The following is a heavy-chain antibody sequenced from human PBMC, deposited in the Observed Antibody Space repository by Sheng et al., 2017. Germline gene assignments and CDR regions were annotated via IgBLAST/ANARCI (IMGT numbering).Heavy chain of an antibody. J-gene: IGHJ5*02. Sequence: QVQLQESGPGLVKPSETLSLTCTVSGGSVSSGSYYWSWIRQPPGKGLEWIGYIYYSGSTNYNPSLKSRVTISVDTSKNQFSLKLSSVTAADTAVYYCARRTTVTTMPFDPWGQGTLVTVSS. CDR1: GGSVSSGSYY. CDR2: IYYSGST. D-gene: IGHD4-17*01. CDR3: ARRTTVTTMPFDP. V-gene: IGHV4-61*01.